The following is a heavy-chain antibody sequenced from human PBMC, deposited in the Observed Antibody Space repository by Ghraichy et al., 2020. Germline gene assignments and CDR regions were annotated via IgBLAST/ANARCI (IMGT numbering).Heavy chain of an antibody. CDR2: TYYRSKLYN. J-gene: IGHJ4*02. CDR3: ARDSSVGDGRNPCFAF. CDR1: GDSVSSNSGA. D-gene: IGHD5-24*01. Sequence: SQTLSLTCAISGDSVSSNSGAWNWIRQSPSRGLEWLGRTYYRSKLYNDYALSVKSRLTINPDTSKNQFSLQLNSVTLEDTAVYYCARDSSVGDGRNPCFAFWGQGTLVTVSS. V-gene: IGHV6-1*01.